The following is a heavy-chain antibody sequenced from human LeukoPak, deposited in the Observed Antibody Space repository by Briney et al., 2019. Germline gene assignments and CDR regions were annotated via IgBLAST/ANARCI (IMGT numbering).Heavy chain of an antibody. J-gene: IGHJ4*02. CDR3: ARGVSYSSSHFDY. CDR1: GGSFSGYY. D-gene: IGHD6-6*01. Sequence: SETLSLTCAVYGGSFSGYYWSWIRQPPGKGLEWIGEINHSGSTNYNPSLKSRVTISVDTSKSQFSLRLSSVTAADTAVYYCARGVSYSSSHFDYWGQGTLVTVSS. CDR2: INHSGST. V-gene: IGHV4-34*01.